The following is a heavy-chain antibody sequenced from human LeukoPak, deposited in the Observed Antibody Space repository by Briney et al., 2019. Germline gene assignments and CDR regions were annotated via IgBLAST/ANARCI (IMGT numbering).Heavy chain of an antibody. J-gene: IGHJ4*02. V-gene: IGHV1-18*01. D-gene: IGHD5-18*01. CDR2: ISAYNGNT. CDR1: GYTFTSYG. Sequence: ASVTVSRKASGYTFTSYGISWVRQAPGRGLEWMGWISAYNGNTNYAQKLQGRVTMTTDTSTSTAYMELRSLRSDDTAVYYCARAPSGFTYGPGDHWGQGTLVTVSS. CDR3: ARAPSGFTYGPGDH.